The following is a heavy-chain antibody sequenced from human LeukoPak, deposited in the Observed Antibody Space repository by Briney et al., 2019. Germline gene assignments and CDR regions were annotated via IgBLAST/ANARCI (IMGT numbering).Heavy chain of an antibody. V-gene: IGHV4-59*01. CDR2: IYYSGST. CDR1: GGSISSYY. Sequence: SETLSLTCTVSGGSISSYYWSWTRQPPGKGLGWIGYIYYSGSTNYNPSLKSRVTISVDTSKNQFSLKLSSVTAADTAVYYCARGPDYYGSGSFYWGQGTLVTVSS. CDR3: ARGPDYYGSGSFY. D-gene: IGHD3-10*01. J-gene: IGHJ4*02.